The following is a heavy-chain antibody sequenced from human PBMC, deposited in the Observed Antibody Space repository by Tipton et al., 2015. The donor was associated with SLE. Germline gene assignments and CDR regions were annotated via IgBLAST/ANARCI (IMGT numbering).Heavy chain of an antibody. CDR1: GYSFTTYY. V-gene: IGHV1-46*01. Sequence: QLVQSGAEVKKPGASVKVSCKASGYSFTTYYMHWVRQAPGQGLEWMGGIIPIFGTANYAQKLQGRVAMTTETSTSTAYMELRSLRSDYTAWYYCARDQWAAAGPWYFDYWGQGTLVTVSS. CDR3: ARDQWAAAGPWYFDY. CDR2: IIPIFGTA. J-gene: IGHJ4*02. D-gene: IGHD6-13*01.